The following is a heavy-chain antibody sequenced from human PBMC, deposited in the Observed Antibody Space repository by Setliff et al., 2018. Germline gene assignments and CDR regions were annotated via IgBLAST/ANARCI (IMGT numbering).Heavy chain of an antibody. CDR2: ISSSGSTI. CDR3: ARDRHGGNSGAFDI. Sequence: LSLTCETSGFPLYTYDMSWIRQAPGKGLEWVSYISSSGSTIFYADSVKGLFTISRDNAKNSLFLQMSSLRAEDTAIYYCARDRHGGNSGAFDIWGQGTMVTVSS. V-gene: IGHV3-11*04. D-gene: IGHD1-26*01. CDR1: GFPLYTYD. J-gene: IGHJ3*02.